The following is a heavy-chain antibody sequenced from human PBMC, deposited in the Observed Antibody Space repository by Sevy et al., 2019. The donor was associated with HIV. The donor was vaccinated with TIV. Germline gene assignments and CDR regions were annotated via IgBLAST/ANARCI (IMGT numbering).Heavy chain of an antibody. V-gene: IGHV3-7*01. Sequence: GGSLRLSCAASRFTFSSYWMTWVRQAPGKGLEWVANIKQDGSEKYYVDSVKGRFTISRDNAKNSLYLQMNSLRAEDTAVYYCAREGDAGFDFWGQGTLVTVSS. CDR3: AREGDAGFDF. CDR1: RFTFSSYW. CDR2: IKQDGSEK. J-gene: IGHJ4*02.